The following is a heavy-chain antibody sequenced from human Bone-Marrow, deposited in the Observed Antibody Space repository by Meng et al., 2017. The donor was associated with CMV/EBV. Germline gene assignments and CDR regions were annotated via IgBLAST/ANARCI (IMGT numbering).Heavy chain of an antibody. CDR2: IVVGSGNT. J-gene: IGHJ4*02. D-gene: IGHD2-21*01. CDR1: GFTFTSSA. V-gene: IGHV1-58*01. CDR3: ARGDRRRHFDY. Sequence: SVKVSCKASGFTFTSSAVRWVRQARGQRLEWIGWIVVGSGNTNYAQKFQERVTITRDMSTSTAYMELSSLRSEDTAVYYCARGDRRRHFDYWGQGTLVTVSS.